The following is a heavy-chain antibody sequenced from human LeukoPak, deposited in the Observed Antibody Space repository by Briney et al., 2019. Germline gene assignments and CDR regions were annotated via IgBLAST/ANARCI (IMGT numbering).Heavy chain of an antibody. J-gene: IGHJ4*02. CDR3: ARGRDGYNEFYFDY. D-gene: IGHD5-24*01. Sequence: SVKVSCKASGGTFSSYAISWVRQAPGQGLEWMGGIIPIFGTANYAQKFQGRVTITTGESTSTAYMELSSLRSEDTAVYYCARGRDGYNEFYFDYWGQGTLVTVSS. V-gene: IGHV1-69*05. CDR2: IIPIFGTA. CDR1: GGTFSSYA.